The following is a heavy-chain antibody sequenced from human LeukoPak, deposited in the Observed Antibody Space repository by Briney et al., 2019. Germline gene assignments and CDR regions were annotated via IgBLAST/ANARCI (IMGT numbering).Heavy chain of an antibody. CDR1: GFTFSTYA. J-gene: IGHJ5*02. CDR3: AKGCFSSSCSDSRWFDH. CDR2: IVGGGGNT. D-gene: IGHD2-2*01. V-gene: IGHV3-23*01. Sequence: GGSLRLSCAASGFTFSTYAMSWVRQAPGKGLEWVSAIVGGGGNTFYADPVKGRFTISRDNSQNTLYLQMNSLRAEDTAVYYCAKGCFSSSCSDSRWFDHWGLGTLVTVSS.